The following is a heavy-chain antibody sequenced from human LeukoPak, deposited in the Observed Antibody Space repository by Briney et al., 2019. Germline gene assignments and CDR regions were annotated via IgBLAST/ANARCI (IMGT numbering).Heavy chain of an antibody. CDR3: ARDSGAYSSGWYGAFDI. Sequence: PGGSLRLSCAASGFTVSSNYMNWVRQAPGKGLEWVSVIYSGGSTYYADSVKGRFTISRDNSKNTLYLQMNSQRAEDTAVYYCARDSGAYSSGWYGAFDIWGQGTMVTVSS. D-gene: IGHD6-19*01. CDR1: GFTVSSNY. V-gene: IGHV3-53*01. J-gene: IGHJ3*02. CDR2: IYSGGST.